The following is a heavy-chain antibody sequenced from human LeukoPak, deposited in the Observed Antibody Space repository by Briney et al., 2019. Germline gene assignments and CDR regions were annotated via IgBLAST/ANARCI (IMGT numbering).Heavy chain of an antibody. CDR3: ARDLGYYYDSSGYYLDY. J-gene: IGHJ4*02. D-gene: IGHD3-22*01. Sequence: GGSLRLSCAASGFTFCSYSMNWVRQAPGKGLEWVSSISSSSSYIYYADSVKGRFTISRDNAKNSLYLQMNSLRAEDTAVYYCARDLGYYYDSSGYYLDYWGQGTLVTVSS. V-gene: IGHV3-21*01. CDR2: ISSSSSYI. CDR1: GFTFCSYS.